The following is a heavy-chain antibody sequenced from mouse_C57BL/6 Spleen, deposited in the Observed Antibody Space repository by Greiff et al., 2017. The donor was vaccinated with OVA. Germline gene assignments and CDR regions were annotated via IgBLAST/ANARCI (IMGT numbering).Heavy chain of an antibody. D-gene: IGHD1-1*01. J-gene: IGHJ4*01. CDR3: ARDYYGSSYDAMDY. Sequence: DVMLVESGGGLVKPGGSLKLSCAASGFTFSSYAMSWVRQTPEKRLEWVATISDGGSYTYYPDNVKGRFTISRDNAKNNLYLQMSHLKSEDTAMNYCARDYYGSSYDAMDYWGQGTSVTVSS. CDR1: GFTFSSYA. CDR2: ISDGGSYT. V-gene: IGHV5-4*01.